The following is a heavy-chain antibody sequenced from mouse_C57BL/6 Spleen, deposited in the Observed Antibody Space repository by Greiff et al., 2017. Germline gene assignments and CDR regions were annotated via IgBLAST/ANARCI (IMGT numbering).Heavy chain of an antibody. CDR1: GYTFTSYW. J-gene: IGHJ2*01. D-gene: IGHD1-2*01. Sequence: QVQLQQPGAELVRPGTSVKLSCKASGYTFTSYWMHWVKQRPGQGLEWIGVIDPSDSYTNYNQKFKGKATLTVDTSSSTAYMQLSSLTSEDSAVYYCARVTTAYYVDYWGQGTTLTVSS. CDR2: IDPSDSYT. CDR3: ARVTTAYYVDY. V-gene: IGHV1-59*01.